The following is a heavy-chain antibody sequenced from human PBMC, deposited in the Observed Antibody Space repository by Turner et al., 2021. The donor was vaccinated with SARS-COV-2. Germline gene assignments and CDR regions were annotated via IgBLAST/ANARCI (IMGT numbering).Heavy chain of an antibody. CDR2: IKQDGSEK. V-gene: IGHV3-7*01. CDR3: ARESSSWNSRWFDP. D-gene: IGHD6-13*01. CDR1: GFTFSSYW. J-gene: IGHJ5*02. Sequence: EVQLVESGGGLVQPGGSLRLSCAASGFTFSSYWMSWVRQAPGKGLEWVANIKQDGSEKYYVDSVKGRFTISRDNAKNSLYLKMNSLRAEDTAVYYCARESSSWNSRWFDPWGQGTLVTVSS.